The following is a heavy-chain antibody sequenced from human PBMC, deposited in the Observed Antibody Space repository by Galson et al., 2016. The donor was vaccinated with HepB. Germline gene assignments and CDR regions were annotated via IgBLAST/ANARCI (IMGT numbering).Heavy chain of an antibody. Sequence: SLRLSCAASGFSVSTNYMSCVRQAPGKGLEWVSIVYTGGNTDHADYVKGRFTISRDNSKNTLYLQMNSLTADDTGIYYCVQGITASAVWGKGTPVTVSS. J-gene: IGHJ6*04. D-gene: IGHD5-24*01. CDR1: GFSVSTNY. V-gene: IGHV3-53*01. CDR3: VQGITASAV. CDR2: VYTGGNT.